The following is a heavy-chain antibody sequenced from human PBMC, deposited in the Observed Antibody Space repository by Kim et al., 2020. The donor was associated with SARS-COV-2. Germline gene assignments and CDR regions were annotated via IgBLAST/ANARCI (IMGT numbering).Heavy chain of an antibody. J-gene: IGHJ4*02. D-gene: IGHD5-18*01. Sequence: SETLSLTCTVSGGSISSSSYYWGWIRQPPGKGLEWIGSIYYSGSTYYNPSLKSRVTISVDTSKNQFSLKLSSVTAADTAVYYCARLSDTAMVNSDYWGQGTLVTVSS. CDR1: GGSISSSSYY. CDR3: ARLSDTAMVNSDY. CDR2: IYYSGST. V-gene: IGHV4-39*01.